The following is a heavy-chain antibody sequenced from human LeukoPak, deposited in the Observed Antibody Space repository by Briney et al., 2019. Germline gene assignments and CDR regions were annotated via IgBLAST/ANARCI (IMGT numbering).Heavy chain of an antibody. CDR1: GYTFTNYG. V-gene: IGHV1-18*01. D-gene: IGHD3/OR15-3a*01. Sequence: ASVKVSCKASGYTFTNYGISWVRQAPGQGLEWMGWISAYNGNINYVQKLQGRVTITADESTSTAYMELSSLKSEDTAVYYCAREGPIGLDYYYGMDVWGQGTTVTVSS. CDR3: AREGPIGLDYYYGMDV. CDR2: ISAYNGNI. J-gene: IGHJ6*02.